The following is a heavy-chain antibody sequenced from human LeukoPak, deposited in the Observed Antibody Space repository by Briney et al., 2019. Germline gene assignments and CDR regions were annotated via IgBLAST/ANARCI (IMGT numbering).Heavy chain of an antibody. D-gene: IGHD1-26*01. J-gene: IGHJ4*02. Sequence: SVKVSCKASGGTFSSYAISWVRQAPGEGLEWMGGIIPIFGTANYAQKFQGRVTITADESTSTAYMELSSLRSEDTAVYYCARGSSWWELLGYWGQGTLVTVSS. CDR2: IIPIFGTA. V-gene: IGHV1-69*13. CDR3: ARGSSWWELLGY. CDR1: GGTFSSYA.